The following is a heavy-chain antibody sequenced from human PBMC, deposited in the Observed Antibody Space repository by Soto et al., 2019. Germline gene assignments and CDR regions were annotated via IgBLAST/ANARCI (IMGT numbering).Heavy chain of an antibody. Sequence: GLSMRLYCPASGFDCGGCETNWLRQAPGKGLAWVAYITGRGGVMFHAASMKGRFSIPRHNAQNSIFLEMNDLTADDTGVYYCAKVAPLILGSPYWGQGTLVTVFS. CDR2: ITGRGGVM. J-gene: IGHJ4*02. CDR3: AKVAPLILGSPY. CDR1: GFDCGGCE. V-gene: IGHV3-48*03. D-gene: IGHD3-9*01.